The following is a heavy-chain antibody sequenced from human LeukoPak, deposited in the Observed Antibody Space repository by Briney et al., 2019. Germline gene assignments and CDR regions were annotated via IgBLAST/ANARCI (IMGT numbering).Heavy chain of an antibody. CDR1: GGSISGSSYY. D-gene: IGHD3-9*01. V-gene: IGHV4-39*07. CDR2: IYYSGST. Sequence: PSETLSLTCSVSGGSISGSSYYWGWIRQPPGKGLEWIGSIYYSGSTYYNPSLKSRVTISVDTSKNHFSLRLSSVTAADTAVYYCARAIYDILTGLDYYYYMDVWGKGTTVTVS. J-gene: IGHJ6*03. CDR3: ARAIYDILTGLDYYYYMDV.